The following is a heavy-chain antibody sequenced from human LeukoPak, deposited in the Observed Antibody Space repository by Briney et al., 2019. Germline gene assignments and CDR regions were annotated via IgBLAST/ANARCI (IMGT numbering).Heavy chain of an antibody. Sequence: PETLSLTCTVSGGSISSYYWSWIRQPAGKGLEWIGRTYTSGSTNYNPSLKSRVTMSVDTSKNQFSLKLSSVTAADTAVYYCAGDYYDSSGYYYDYWGQGTLVTVSS. CDR3: AGDYYDSSGYYYDY. V-gene: IGHV4-4*07. J-gene: IGHJ4*02. CDR2: TYTSGST. CDR1: GGSISSYY. D-gene: IGHD3-22*01.